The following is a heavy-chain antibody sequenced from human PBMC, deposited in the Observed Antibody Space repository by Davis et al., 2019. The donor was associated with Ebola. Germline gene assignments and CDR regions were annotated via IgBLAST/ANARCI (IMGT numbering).Heavy chain of an antibody. Sequence: MPSETLSFTCAVYGGSFSVYYWSWIRQPPGKGLEWIGEINHSGSTNYNPSLKSRVTISVDTSKNQFSLKLSSVTAADTAVYYCARVRGYSYIDYWGQGTLVTVSS. CDR3: ARVRGYSYIDY. J-gene: IGHJ4*02. CDR1: GGSFSVYY. V-gene: IGHV4-34*01. D-gene: IGHD5-18*01. CDR2: INHSGST.